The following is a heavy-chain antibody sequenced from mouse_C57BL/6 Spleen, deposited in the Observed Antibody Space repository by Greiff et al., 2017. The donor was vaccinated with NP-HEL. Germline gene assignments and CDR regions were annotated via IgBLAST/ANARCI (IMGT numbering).Heavy chain of an antibody. CDR3: AREGTTVRFAY. Sequence: VQLQQSGPELVKPGASVKISCKASGYTFTDYYMNWVKQSHGKSLEWIGDINPNNGGTSYNQKFKGKATLTVDKSSSTAYMELRSLTSEDSAVYYCAREGTTVRFAYWGQGTLVTVSA. CDR2: INPNNGGT. D-gene: IGHD1-1*01. CDR1: GYTFTDYY. V-gene: IGHV1-26*01. J-gene: IGHJ3*01.